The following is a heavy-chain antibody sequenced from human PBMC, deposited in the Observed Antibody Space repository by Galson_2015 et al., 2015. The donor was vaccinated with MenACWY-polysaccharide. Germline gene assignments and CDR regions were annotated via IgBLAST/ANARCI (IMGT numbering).Heavy chain of an antibody. CDR3: ARDPGGYSSSWYPSGFDY. J-gene: IGHJ4*02. Sequence: CAISGDSVSSHSAAWNWIRQSPSRGLEWLGRTYYRSKWYNDYAVSVKSRITINPDTSKNQFSLQLNSVTPEDTAVYYCARDPGGYSSSWYPSGFDYWGQGALITVSS. CDR1: GDSVSSHSAA. V-gene: IGHV6-1*01. D-gene: IGHD6-13*01. CDR2: TYYRSKWYN.